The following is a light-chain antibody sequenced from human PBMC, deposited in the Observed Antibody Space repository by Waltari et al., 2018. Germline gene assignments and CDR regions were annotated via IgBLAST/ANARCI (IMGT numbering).Light chain of an antibody. CDR2: DVY. CDR3: SSYAGSNNLL. V-gene: IGLV2-8*01. J-gene: IGLJ2*01. CDR1: SSDVGGYNY. Sequence: QSALTQPPSASGSPGQSVTISCTGTSSDVGGYNYVCWYQPHPGKAPKLMICDVYKRPSGVPDRFSGSKSGSTASLTVSGLQAEDEADYYCSSYAGSNNLLFGGGTKLTVL.